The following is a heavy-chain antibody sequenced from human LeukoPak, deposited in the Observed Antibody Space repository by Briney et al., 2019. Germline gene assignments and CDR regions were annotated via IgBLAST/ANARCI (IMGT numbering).Heavy chain of an antibody. V-gene: IGHV3-72*01. CDR3: AKSSGYDSSGYLVK. CDR2: TRNKANSYTT. J-gene: IGHJ4*02. D-gene: IGHD3-22*01. CDR1: GFTFSDHY. Sequence: GGSLRLSCAASGFTFSDHYMDWVRQAPGKGLEWVGRTRNKANSYTTEYAASVKGRFTISRDDSKNSLYLQMNSLRAEDTAVYYCAKSSGYDSSGYLVKWGQGTLVTVSS.